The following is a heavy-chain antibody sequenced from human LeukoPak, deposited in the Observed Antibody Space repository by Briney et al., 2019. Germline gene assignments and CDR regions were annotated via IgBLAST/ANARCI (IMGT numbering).Heavy chain of an antibody. V-gene: IGHV3-23*01. CDR2: ISGSGGST. J-gene: IGHJ4*02. CDR3: AKDVAAAGIFDY. D-gene: IGHD6-13*01. CDR1: GFTFSSYS. Sequence: GGSLTLSCAASGFTFSSYSMSWVRQAAGKGLEWVSAISGSGGSTYYADSVKARFTISRANSKTPLYLKMNTLRAEDPAVYYCAKDVAAAGIFDYWGQGTLVTVSS.